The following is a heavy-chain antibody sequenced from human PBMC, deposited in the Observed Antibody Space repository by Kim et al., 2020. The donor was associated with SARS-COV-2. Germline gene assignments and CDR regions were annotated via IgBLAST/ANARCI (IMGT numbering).Heavy chain of an antibody. J-gene: IGHJ1*01. CDR2: ISSTSFGGTT. CDR1: GFTFEDFG. Sequence: GGSLRLSCVTSGFTFEDFGLSWVRQAPGKGLEWIAFISSTSFGGTTQYAASVKGRFVISRDDSKSIAYLQMNSLKIEDTAVYYCNRVGGADSEFYQWGQGTLVTVSS. V-gene: IGHV3-49*04. CDR3: NRVGGADSEFYQ. D-gene: IGHD2-21*02.